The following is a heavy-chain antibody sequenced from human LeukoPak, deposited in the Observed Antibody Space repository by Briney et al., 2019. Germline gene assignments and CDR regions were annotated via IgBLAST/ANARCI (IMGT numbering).Heavy chain of an antibody. D-gene: IGHD3-22*01. CDR2: IRYDGSNK. CDR1: GFTFSSYG. J-gene: IGHJ4*02. CDR3: AKRLTYYYDSSAYAPPDY. V-gene: IGHV3-30*02. Sequence: PGGSLRLSCAASGFTFSSYGMHWVRQAPGKGLEWVAFIRYDGSNKYYADSVKGRFTFSRDNSKNTLYLQMNSLRAEDTAVYYCAKRLTYYYDSSAYAPPDYWGQGTLVTVSS.